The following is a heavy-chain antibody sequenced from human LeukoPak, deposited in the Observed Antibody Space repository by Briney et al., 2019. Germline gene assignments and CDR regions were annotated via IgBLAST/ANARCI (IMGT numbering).Heavy chain of an antibody. J-gene: IGHJ4*02. Sequence: GGSLRLSCAASGFTFNNFYMNWVRQAPGKGLEWVSSISSSGSYIYYADSVKGRITIARDNSKNTLYLQMNSLRVEDTAVYYCANGNGQQFLGWLHEAYFDYWGQGTLVTVSS. V-gene: IGHV3-23*01. CDR3: ANGNGQQFLGWLHEAYFDY. CDR1: GFTFNNFY. D-gene: IGHD3-3*01. CDR2: ISSSGSYI.